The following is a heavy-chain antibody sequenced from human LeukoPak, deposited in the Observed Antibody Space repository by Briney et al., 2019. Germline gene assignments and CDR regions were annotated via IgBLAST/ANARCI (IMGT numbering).Heavy chain of an antibody. Sequence: PSETLSLTCTVSGGSISSQYWSWIRQPPGRGLEWIGYVSYSGTTKYNLSLKSRVTISVDTSKNQFSLKLNSMTAADTSVYYCARLRFLEWLFPWFDPWGQGTLVTVSS. D-gene: IGHD3-3*01. J-gene: IGHJ5*02. CDR2: VSYSGTT. CDR3: ARLRFLEWLFPWFDP. CDR1: GGSISSQY. V-gene: IGHV4-59*08.